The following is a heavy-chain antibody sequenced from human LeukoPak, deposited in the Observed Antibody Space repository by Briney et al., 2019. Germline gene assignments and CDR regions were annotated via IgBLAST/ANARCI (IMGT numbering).Heavy chain of an antibody. CDR2: IKQDGTET. CDR3: ARNTDRDAYMAS. J-gene: IGHJ5*02. D-gene: IGHD5-24*01. Sequence: GGSLRLSCEVTGFTLSSYWMSWVRQAPGKALEWVANIKQDGTETHYGDSVKGRFTISRDNAKNSLYLQLNSLRGEDTAVYYCARNTDRDAYMASWGQGTLVTVSS. CDR1: GFTLSSYW. V-gene: IGHV3-7*01.